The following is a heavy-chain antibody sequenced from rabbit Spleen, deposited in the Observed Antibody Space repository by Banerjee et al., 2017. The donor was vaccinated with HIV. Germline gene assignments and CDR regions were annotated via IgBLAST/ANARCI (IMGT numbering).Heavy chain of an antibody. CDR2: IDSGDGPS. CDR3: ARDLGYDDYSEKGYFNL. D-gene: IGHD2-1*01. Sequence: QSLQESGGGLFQPGGSLTLTCTASGFSFSSNYWMSWVRQAPGKGLEWIGCIDSGDGPSYYASWAKGRFTISKTSSTTVDLKMTSLTAADTATYFCARDLGYDDYSEKGYFNLWGPGTLVTVS. CDR1: GFSFSSNYW. J-gene: IGHJ4*01. V-gene: IGHV1S40*01.